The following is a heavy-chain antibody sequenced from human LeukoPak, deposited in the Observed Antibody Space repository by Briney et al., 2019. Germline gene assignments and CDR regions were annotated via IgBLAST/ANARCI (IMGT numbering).Heavy chain of an antibody. Sequence: PSETLSLTCAVSGGSISSGGYSWSWIRQPPGKGLEWIGYIYYSGSTYYNPSLKSRVTMSVDTSKNQFSLKLSSVTAADTAVYYCARRRITMVRGVPGFDYWGQGTLVTVSS. CDR3: ARRRITMVRGVPGFDY. D-gene: IGHD3-10*01. CDR1: GGSISSGGYS. V-gene: IGHV4-30-4*07. CDR2: IYYSGST. J-gene: IGHJ4*02.